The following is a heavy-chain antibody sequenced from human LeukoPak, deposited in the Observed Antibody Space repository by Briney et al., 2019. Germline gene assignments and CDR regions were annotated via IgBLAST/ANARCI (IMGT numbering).Heavy chain of an antibody. CDR1: GFTFSSYE. Sequence: GGSLRLSCAAPGFTFSSYEMNWVRQAPGKGLEWVSYISSSSSSISYADSVKGRFTISRDNAKNSLFLQMNSLRAEDTAVYYCARRYCSTTSCLFDYWGQGTLVTVSS. D-gene: IGHD2-2*01. V-gene: IGHV3-48*03. CDR3: ARRYCSTTSCLFDY. CDR2: ISSSSSSI. J-gene: IGHJ4*02.